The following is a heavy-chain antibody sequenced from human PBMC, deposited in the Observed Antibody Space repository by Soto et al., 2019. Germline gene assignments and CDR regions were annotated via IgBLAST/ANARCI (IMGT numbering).Heavy chain of an antibody. CDR3: ASGLGFGFMDV. D-gene: IGHD3-10*01. V-gene: IGHV3-30*03. J-gene: IGHJ6*04. CDR1: GFTFSSYG. CDR2: ISYDGSNK. Sequence: GGSLRLSCAASGFTFSSYGMHWVRQAPGKGLEWVAVISYDGSNKYYADSVKGRFTISRDNAKNTLYLQMNSLRAEDTALYYCASGLGFGFMDVWGEGTTVTVSS.